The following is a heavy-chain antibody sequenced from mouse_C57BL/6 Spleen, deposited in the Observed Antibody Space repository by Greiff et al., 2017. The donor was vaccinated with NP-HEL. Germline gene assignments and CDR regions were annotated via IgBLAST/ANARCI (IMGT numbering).Heavy chain of an antibody. CDR2: ISSGGSYT. V-gene: IGHV5-6*01. Sequence: EVKLMESGGDLVKPGGSLKLSCAASGFTFSSYGMSWVRQTPDKRLEWVATISSGGSYTYYPDSVKGRFTISRDNAKNTLYLQMSSLKSEDTAMYYCARANWGFDYWGQGTTLTVSS. J-gene: IGHJ2*01. CDR3: ARANWGFDY. CDR1: GFTFSSYG. D-gene: IGHD4-1*01.